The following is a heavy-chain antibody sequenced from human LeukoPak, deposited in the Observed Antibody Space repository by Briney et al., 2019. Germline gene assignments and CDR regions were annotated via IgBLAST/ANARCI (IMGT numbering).Heavy chain of an antibody. CDR2: ISSSSSTI. Sequence: GGSLRLSCAASGFTFSSYSMNWVRQAPGKGLEWVSYISSSSSTIYYGDSVKGRFTISRDNSKNTLYLQMNSLRAEDTAVYYCARWGWYYFDYWGQGTLVTVSS. V-gene: IGHV3-48*01. D-gene: IGHD2-15*01. CDR3: ARWGWYYFDY. J-gene: IGHJ4*02. CDR1: GFTFSSYS.